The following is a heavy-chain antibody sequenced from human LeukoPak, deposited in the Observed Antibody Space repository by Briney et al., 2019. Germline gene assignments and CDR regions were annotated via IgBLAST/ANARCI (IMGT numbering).Heavy chain of an antibody. CDR1: GYTFTGYY. Sequence: ASVKVSCKASGYTFTGYYMHWVRQAPGQGLEWMGWINPNSGGTNYAQKFQGRVTMTRDTSISTAYMELSRLRSDDTAVYYCARDKPDIVATNGVFDYWGRGTLVTVSS. CDR2: INPNSGGT. J-gene: IGHJ4*02. V-gene: IGHV1-2*02. D-gene: IGHD5-12*01. CDR3: ARDKPDIVATNGVFDY.